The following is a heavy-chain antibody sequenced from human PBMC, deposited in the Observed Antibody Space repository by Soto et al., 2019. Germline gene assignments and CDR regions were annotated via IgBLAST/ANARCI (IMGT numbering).Heavy chain of an antibody. CDR1: GFSLSSNGVG. Sequence: SGPTLVNPTQTLTLTRSFSGFSLSSNGVGVGWISKAPGKALEWLAFIYWDNDKYYSPSLKSRLSIIKDTSINQVFLIMTTVDPVDSATYYCAHRSPYRGSWNSGWFDSWG. V-gene: IGHV2-5*02. J-gene: IGHJ5*01. D-gene: IGHD6-13*01. CDR2: IYWDNDK. CDR3: AHRSPYRGSWNSGWFDS.